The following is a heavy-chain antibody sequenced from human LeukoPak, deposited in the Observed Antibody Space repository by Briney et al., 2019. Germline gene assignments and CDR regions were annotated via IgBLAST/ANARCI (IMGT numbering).Heavy chain of an antibody. J-gene: IGHJ4*02. D-gene: IGHD2-2*01. CDR1: GFTFSSYS. CDR3: ARDPEDIVVVPAAH. Sequence: GGSLRLSCAASGFTFSSYSMNWVRQAPGKGLEWVSYISSSSSTIYYADSVKGRFTISRDNAKNSLYLQMNSLRAEDTAVHYCARDPEDIVVVPAAHWGQGTLVTVSS. V-gene: IGHV3-48*01. CDR2: ISSSSSTI.